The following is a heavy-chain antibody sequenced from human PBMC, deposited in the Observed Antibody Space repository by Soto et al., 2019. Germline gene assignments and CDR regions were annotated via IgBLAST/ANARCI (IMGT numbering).Heavy chain of an antibody. J-gene: IGHJ4*02. Sequence: SETLSLTCTVTGDSIISRSYSWGWIRQPAGKGLEWIGSIYYSVSTYNNPSLRSRVSMSIDTSKDQFSLKLKSVTAADTALYFCARQRTSVVTRAYFDVWGPGSLVTVSS. CDR1: GDSIISRSYS. CDR2: IYYSVST. D-gene: IGHD2-21*02. V-gene: IGHV4-39*01. CDR3: ARQRTSVVTRAYFDV.